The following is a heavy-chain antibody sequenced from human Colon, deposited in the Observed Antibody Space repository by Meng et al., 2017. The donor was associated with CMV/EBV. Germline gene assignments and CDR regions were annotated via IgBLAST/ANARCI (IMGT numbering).Heavy chain of an antibody. CDR2: ISSSSSTI. V-gene: IGHV3-48*02. J-gene: IGHJ4*02. CDR3: ARDGAAGFYGSGSYFFDF. Sequence: GGSLRLSCAASGFTSSNYGINWVRQAPGKGPEWVAFISSSSSTIFYADSVQGRFTISRENAKNSLFLQMDSLRDEDTAVYYCARDGAAGFYGSGSYFFDFRGQGTLVTVSS. CDR1: GFTSSNYG. D-gene: IGHD3-10*01.